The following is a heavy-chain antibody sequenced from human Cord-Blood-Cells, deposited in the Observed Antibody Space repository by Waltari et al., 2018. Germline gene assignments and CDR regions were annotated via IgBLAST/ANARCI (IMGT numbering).Heavy chain of an antibody. CDR3: ARDPQITGENYYLDY. Sequence: QVQLVQSGAEVKKPGASVKVSCKASGSTFTSSAMHWVPQAPGQRLEWMGWINAGNGNTKYSQKFQGRVTITRDTSASTAYMELSSLRSEDTAVYYCARDPQITGENYYLDYWGQGTLVTVSS. V-gene: IGHV1-3*01. J-gene: IGHJ4*02. CDR2: INAGNGNT. CDR1: GSTFTSSA. D-gene: IGHD7-27*01.